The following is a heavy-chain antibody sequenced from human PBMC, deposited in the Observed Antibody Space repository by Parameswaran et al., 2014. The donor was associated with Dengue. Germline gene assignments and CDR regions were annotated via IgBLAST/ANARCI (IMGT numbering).Heavy chain of an antibody. CDR3: ARKRPAAIVRFGMDV. D-gene: IGHD2-2*02. Sequence: WIRQPPGKGLEWVSSISSSSSYIYYADSVKGRFTISRGNAKNSLYLQMNSLRAEDTAVYYCARKRPAAIVRFGMDVWGQGTTVTRLL. V-gene: IGHV3-21*01. J-gene: IGHJ6*02. CDR2: ISSSSSYI.